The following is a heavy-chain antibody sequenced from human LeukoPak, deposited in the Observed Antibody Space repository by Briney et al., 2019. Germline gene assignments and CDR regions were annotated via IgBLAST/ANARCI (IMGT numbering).Heavy chain of an antibody. CDR2: IYTSGST. D-gene: IGHD6-19*01. J-gene: IGHJ4*02. CDR1: GGSISSYY. Sequence: SETLSLTCTVSGGSISSYYWSWIRQPAGKGLEWIGRIYTSGSTNYNPSLKSRVTISVDTSKNQFSLKLSSVTAADTAVYYCARVSDPSSGWYFDYWGQGTLVTVSS. CDR3: ARVSDPSSGWYFDY. V-gene: IGHV4-4*07.